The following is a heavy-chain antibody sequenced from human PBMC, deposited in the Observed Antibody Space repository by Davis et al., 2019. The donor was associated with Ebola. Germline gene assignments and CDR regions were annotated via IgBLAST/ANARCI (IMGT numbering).Heavy chain of an antibody. V-gene: IGHV3-13*01. Sequence: PGGSLRLSCAASGFTFSTYDMHWVRQATGKGLEWVSAIGTAGDTYYPGSVKGRFTISRENAKNSLYLQMNSLRPEDTAVYYCARYRCSSTSCYSNWFDPWGQGTLVTVSS. CDR3: ARYRCSSTSCYSNWFDP. CDR2: IGTAGDT. J-gene: IGHJ5*02. CDR1: GFTFSTYD. D-gene: IGHD2-2*01.